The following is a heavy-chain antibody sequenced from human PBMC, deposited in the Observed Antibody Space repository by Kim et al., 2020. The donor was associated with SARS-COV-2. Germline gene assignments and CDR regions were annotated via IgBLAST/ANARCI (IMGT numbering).Heavy chain of an antibody. Sequence: ASVKVSCKASGYTFTSYDINWVRQATGQGLEWMGWMNPNSGNTGYAQKFQGRVTMTRNTSISTAYMELSSLRSEDTAVYYCARVLGGWQVNWFDPWGQGTLVTVSS. J-gene: IGHJ5*02. CDR1: GYTFTSYD. V-gene: IGHV1-8*01. D-gene: IGHD6-19*01. CDR3: ARVLGGWQVNWFDP. CDR2: MNPNSGNT.